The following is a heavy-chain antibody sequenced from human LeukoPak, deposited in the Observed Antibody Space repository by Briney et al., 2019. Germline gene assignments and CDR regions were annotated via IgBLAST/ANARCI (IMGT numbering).Heavy chain of an antibody. Sequence: PGGSLRLSCAASGFTFSSYAMSWVRQAPGKGLEWVAVISYDGSNKYYADSVKGRFTISRDNSKNTLYLQMGSLRAEDMAVYYCARDRGYSSGWTGWVYFDYWGQGTLVTVSS. D-gene: IGHD6-19*01. V-gene: IGHV3-30*03. CDR1: GFTFSSYA. CDR2: ISYDGSNK. J-gene: IGHJ4*02. CDR3: ARDRGYSSGWTGWVYFDY.